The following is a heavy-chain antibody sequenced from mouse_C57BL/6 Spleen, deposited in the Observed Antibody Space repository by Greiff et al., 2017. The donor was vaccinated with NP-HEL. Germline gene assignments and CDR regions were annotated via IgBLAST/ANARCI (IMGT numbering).Heavy chain of an antibody. J-gene: IGHJ2*01. CDR3: ARQGPTVVGDYFDY. CDR2: ISSGSSTI. Sequence: EVKVEESGGGLVKPGGPLKLSCAASGFTFSDYGMHWVRQAPEKGLEWVAYISSGSSTIYYVDTVKGRFTISRDNAKNTLFLQMTSLRSEDTAMYYCARQGPTVVGDYFDYWGQGTTLTVSS. CDR1: GFTFSDYG. V-gene: IGHV5-17*01. D-gene: IGHD1-1*01.